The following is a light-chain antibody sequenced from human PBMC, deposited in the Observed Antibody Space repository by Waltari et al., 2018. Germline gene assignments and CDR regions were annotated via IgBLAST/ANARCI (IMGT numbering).Light chain of an antibody. Sequence: QSVLTQPPSVSGAPGQRVTTPCTGSSSNIGDGYDVHWYPQLPGTAPKLLIYGNSNRPSGVPDRFSGSKSGTSASLAITGLQAEDEADYYCQSYDSSLSGPYYVFGTGTKVTVL. CDR2: GNS. V-gene: IGLV1-40*01. CDR3: QSYDSSLSGPYYV. CDR1: SSNIGDGYD. J-gene: IGLJ1*01.